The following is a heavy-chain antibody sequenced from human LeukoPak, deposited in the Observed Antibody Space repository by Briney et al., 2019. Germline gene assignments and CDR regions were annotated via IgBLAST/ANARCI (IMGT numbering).Heavy chain of an antibody. J-gene: IGHJ4*02. Sequence: GGSLRLSCAASGFTFDDYAMHWVRQAPGKGLEWVSGISWNSGSIGYADSVKGRFTISRDNAKNSLYLQMNSLRAEDTAVYYCARDRPTYYYDSSGSPDYFDYWGQGTLVTVSS. CDR2: ISWNSGSI. V-gene: IGHV3-9*01. CDR3: ARDRPTYYYDSSGSPDYFDY. CDR1: GFTFDDYA. D-gene: IGHD3-22*01.